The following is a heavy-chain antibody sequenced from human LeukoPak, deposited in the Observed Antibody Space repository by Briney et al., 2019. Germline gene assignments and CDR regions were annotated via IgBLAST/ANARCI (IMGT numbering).Heavy chain of an antibody. CDR3: ATDWQYYYDGSAYYNAFDI. J-gene: IGHJ3*02. D-gene: IGHD3-22*01. V-gene: IGHV4-31*03. CDR1: GVSISSVVYY. CDR2: ISYSGNT. Sequence: SETLSLTCSVSGVSISSVVYYWSWIRQYPGKGLEWIGYISYSGNTYFNPSLKSRVTISVDTSKTQFSLNMSSVTAADTALYDCATDWQYYYDGSAYYNAFDIWGQGTMVTVSS.